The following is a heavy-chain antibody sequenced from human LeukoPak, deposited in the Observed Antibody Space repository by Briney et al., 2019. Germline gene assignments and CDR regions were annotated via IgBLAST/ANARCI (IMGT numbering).Heavy chain of an antibody. CDR2: ISFSVNTK. D-gene: IGHD1-26*01. Sequence: PGRSLRLSCAASGFTFSSYGMHWVRQAPGKGLEWVSYISFSVNTKYYGDSVKGRFTISRDNAKNSLYLHMDSLRADDTAVYYCASPMGATPWDAFDIWGQGTRVTVSP. CDR1: GFTFSSYG. CDR3: ASPMGATPWDAFDI. J-gene: IGHJ3*02. V-gene: IGHV3-48*04.